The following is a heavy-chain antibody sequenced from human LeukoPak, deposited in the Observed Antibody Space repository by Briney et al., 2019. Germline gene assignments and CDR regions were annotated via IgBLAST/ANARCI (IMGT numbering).Heavy chain of an antibody. CDR3: ARHLRIDAFDI. J-gene: IGHJ3*02. CDR1: GGSISSSSYY. D-gene: IGHD4-17*01. CDR2: IYHSGST. Sequence: SETLSLTCTVSGGSISSSSYYWGWIRQPPGKGLEWIGSIYHSGSTYYNPSLKSRVTISVDTSKNQFSLKLSSVTAADTAVYYCARHLRIDAFDIWGQGTMVTVSS. V-gene: IGHV4-39*01.